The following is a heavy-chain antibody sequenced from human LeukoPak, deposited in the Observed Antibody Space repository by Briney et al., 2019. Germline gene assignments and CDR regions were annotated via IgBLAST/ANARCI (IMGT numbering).Heavy chain of an antibody. D-gene: IGHD5-18*01. CDR3: ARGGYSYGHYFDY. V-gene: IGHV4-59*01. J-gene: IGHJ4*02. CDR1: GSSISSYY. Sequence: SETLSLTCTVSGSSISSYYLSWIRQPPGKGLEWLGYIYYSGSTNYNPSLNSRVTISVDTSKNQFSLKLSSVTAADTAVYYCARGGYSYGHYFDYWGQGTLVTVSS. CDR2: IYYSGST.